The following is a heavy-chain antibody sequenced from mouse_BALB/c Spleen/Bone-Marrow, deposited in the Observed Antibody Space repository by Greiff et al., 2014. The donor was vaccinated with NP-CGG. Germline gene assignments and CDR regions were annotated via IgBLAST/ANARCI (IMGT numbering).Heavy chain of an antibody. Sequence: EVNVVESGGGLVQPGGSRKLSCAASGFTFSSFGMHWVRQAPEKGLEWIAYISNGSSTKYYADTVKGRFTISRDNPKNTLFLQMTSVRAEDTAMYYCARDDYDYAMDYWGQGTSVTVSS. V-gene: IGHV5-17*02. CDR3: ARDDYDYAMDY. CDR2: ISNGSSTK. J-gene: IGHJ4*01. CDR1: GFTFSSFG. D-gene: IGHD2-4*01.